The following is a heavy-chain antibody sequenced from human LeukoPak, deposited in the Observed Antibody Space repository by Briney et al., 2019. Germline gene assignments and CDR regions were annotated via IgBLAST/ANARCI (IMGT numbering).Heavy chain of an antibody. CDR3: ARDWKTNSFDY. V-gene: IGHV3-33*01. CDR1: EFTFTTYG. J-gene: IGHJ4*02. Sequence: GESLKISCAASEFTFTTYGMHWVRQASGKGLEWVAFIYYDGSNIYYADYVKGRFTISRDISKNTLYLQMDSLRAEDTAIYYCARDWKTNSFDYWGQGTLVTVSS. CDR2: IYYDGSNI. D-gene: IGHD1-1*01.